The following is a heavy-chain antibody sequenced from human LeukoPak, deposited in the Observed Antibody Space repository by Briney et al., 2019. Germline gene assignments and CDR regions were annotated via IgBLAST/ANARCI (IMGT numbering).Heavy chain of an antibody. J-gene: IGHJ5*02. V-gene: IGHV3-30*04. CDR1: GFTFSSYA. CDR3: ASGGP. Sequence: GGSLRLSCATSGFTFSSYAMHWVRQAPGKGLEWVAVISYDGRNKYYTDSVKGRFTISRDQSKNTVYLQMDSLRGEDTAVYYCASGGPWGQGTLVTVSS. CDR2: ISYDGRNK.